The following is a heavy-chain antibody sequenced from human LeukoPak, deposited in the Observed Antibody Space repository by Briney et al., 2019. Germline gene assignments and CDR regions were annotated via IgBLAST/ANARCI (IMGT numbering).Heavy chain of an antibody. Sequence: SETLSLTCTVSGGSISSSSYYWGWIRQPPGKGLEWIGSIYYSGSTYYNPSLKSRVTISVDTSKNQFSLKLSSVTAADTAVYYCARVSGSYSYGFFYFDYWGRGTLVTVSS. CDR1: GGSISSSSYY. V-gene: IGHV4-39*01. D-gene: IGHD5-18*01. J-gene: IGHJ4*02. CDR3: ARVSGSYSYGFFYFDY. CDR2: IYYSGST.